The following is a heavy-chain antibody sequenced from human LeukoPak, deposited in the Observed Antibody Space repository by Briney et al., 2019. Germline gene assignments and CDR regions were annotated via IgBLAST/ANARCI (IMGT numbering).Heavy chain of an antibody. D-gene: IGHD2-15*01. CDR1: GFTFDDYA. Sequence: GGSLRLSCAASGFTFDDYAMHWVRQAPGKGLEWVSGISSTGGTTYYADSVKGRFTISRDNSKNTLYLQMNSLRAEDTAIYYCAKNGDRGAYCTGGTCYPYFYYYMDVWGKGTTVTI. J-gene: IGHJ6*03. V-gene: IGHV3-23*01. CDR2: ISSTGGTT. CDR3: AKNGDRGAYCTGGTCYPYFYYYMDV.